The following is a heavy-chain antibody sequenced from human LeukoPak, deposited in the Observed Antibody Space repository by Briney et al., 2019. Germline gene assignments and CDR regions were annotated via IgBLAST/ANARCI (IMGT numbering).Heavy chain of an antibody. D-gene: IGHD6-13*01. V-gene: IGHV3-23*01. CDR1: GFTFSSYA. CDR2: ISGSGGST. Sequence: GGSLRLSCAASGFTFSSYAMSWVRQAPGKGLGWVSAISGSGGSTYYADSVKGRFTISRDNSKNTLYLQMNSLRAEDTAVYYCAKGGAAAGIQYFQHWGQGTLVTVSS. J-gene: IGHJ1*01. CDR3: AKGGAAAGIQYFQH.